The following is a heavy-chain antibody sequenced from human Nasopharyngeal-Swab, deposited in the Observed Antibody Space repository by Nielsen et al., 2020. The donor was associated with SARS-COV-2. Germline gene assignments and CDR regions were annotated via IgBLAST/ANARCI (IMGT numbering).Heavy chain of an antibody. V-gene: IGHV4-59*08. Sequence: SETLSLTCTVSGGSIRSYYWSWIRQPPGKGLQWIGYTYYSGSTYYNPSLKSRVTISVDTSKNQFSLKLSSVTAADTAVYYCARGLSGIVPGPILGLGPYYSYYYMDVWGKGTTVTVSS. J-gene: IGHJ6*03. CDR1: GGSIRSYY. CDR3: ARGLSGIVPGPILGLGPYYSYYYMDV. CDR2: TYYSGST. D-gene: IGHD2-2*01.